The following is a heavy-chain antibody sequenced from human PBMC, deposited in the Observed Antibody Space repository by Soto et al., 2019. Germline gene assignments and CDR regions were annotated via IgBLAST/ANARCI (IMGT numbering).Heavy chain of an antibody. V-gene: IGHV1-2*02. Sequence: QLHLVQSGAVVKKPGASVTVSCSASGYPVTAYYMHWVRQAPGRGLEWMGGINPATGAAKYTQTLQGRVTMPRDTSTSTVVMELSGLTSEDTAVFYCARGGGVGVAGSAAFDMWGQGTLVTVSS. J-gene: IGHJ3*02. CDR3: ARGGGVGVAGSAAFDM. CDR2: INPATGAA. D-gene: IGHD3-3*01. CDR1: GYPVTAYY.